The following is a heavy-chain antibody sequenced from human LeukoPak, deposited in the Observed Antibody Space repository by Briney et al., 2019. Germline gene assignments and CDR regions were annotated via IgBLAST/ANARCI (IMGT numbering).Heavy chain of an antibody. J-gene: IGHJ6*03. CDR3: TRSRGLNLHYYYYMDV. D-gene: IGHD3-10*01. CDR1: GFTFSSYT. Sequence: GGSLRLSCAVSGFTFSSYTMHWVRQAPGKGLQYVSAITSNGGSTYYANSVKGRFTISRDNSKNMLYLQMDSLRVEDRAVYYCTRSRGLNLHYYYYMDVWGKGTTVTVSS. CDR2: ITSNGGST. V-gene: IGHV3-64*01.